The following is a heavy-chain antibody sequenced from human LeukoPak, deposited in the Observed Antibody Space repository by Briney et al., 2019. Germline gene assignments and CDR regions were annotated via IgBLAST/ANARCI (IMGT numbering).Heavy chain of an antibody. CDR2: ITVAGVST. CDR3: ARGSTSGFDD. V-gene: IGHV3-23*01. D-gene: IGHD6-6*01. J-gene: IGHJ4*02. CDR1: GFTFCIHA. Sequence: GRSLRLSCAASGFTFCIHAMMWVPDAPGRGLEWVLAITVAGVSTYYTASVKGRFTISRENSKNSLYLQMDSLRTGARPLIYCARGSTSGFDDWGQGNLVTVSS.